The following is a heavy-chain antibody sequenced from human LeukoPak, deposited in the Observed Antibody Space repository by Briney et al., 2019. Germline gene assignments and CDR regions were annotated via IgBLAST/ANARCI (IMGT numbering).Heavy chain of an antibody. Sequence: PGGSLRLSCAASGFTFSSYDMHWVRQATGKGLECVSAIGTAGDTYYPGSVKGRFTISRENAKNSLYLQMNSLRAGDTAVYYCARSKSIAAAGAFDYWGQGTLVTVSS. CDR2: IGTAGDT. CDR3: ARSKSIAAAGAFDY. J-gene: IGHJ4*02. CDR1: GFTFSSYD. V-gene: IGHV3-13*01. D-gene: IGHD6-13*01.